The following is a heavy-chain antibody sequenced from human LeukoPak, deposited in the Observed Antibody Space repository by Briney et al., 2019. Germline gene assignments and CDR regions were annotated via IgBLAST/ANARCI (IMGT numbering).Heavy chain of an antibody. D-gene: IGHD4-11*01. CDR1: GGTFSSYA. Sequence: SVKVSCKASGGTFSSYAISWVRQAPGQGLEWMGGINPIFGTANYAQKFQGRVTITADESTSTAYMELSSLRSEDTAVYYCARDLQYNYYYYYMDVWGKGTTVTVSS. V-gene: IGHV1-69*13. J-gene: IGHJ6*03. CDR3: ARDLQYNYYYYYMDV. CDR2: INPIFGTA.